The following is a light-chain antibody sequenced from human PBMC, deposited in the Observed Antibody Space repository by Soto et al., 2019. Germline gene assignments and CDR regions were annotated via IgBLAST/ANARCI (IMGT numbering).Light chain of an antibody. CDR1: RGVRSD. Sequence: AIQMTQSPSSLSASVGDTVTISCRASRGVRSDVAWYRQRPGSVPKVLIYGAFNLYTGVPSRFSGSGYGSDFSLTISSLQPEDSATYYCVQDFNYPLTFGGGTKVDIK. CDR2: GAF. J-gene: IGKJ4*01. CDR3: VQDFNYPLT. V-gene: IGKV1-6*01.